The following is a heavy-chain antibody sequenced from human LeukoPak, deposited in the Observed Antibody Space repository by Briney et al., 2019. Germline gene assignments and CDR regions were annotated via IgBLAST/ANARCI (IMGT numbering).Heavy chain of an antibody. CDR1: RFTFSKYW. Sequence: PGGSLRLSCAASRFTFSKYWMLWVRQAPGKGLESVSRINTDGTVTSYAESVKGRFTVSSDNADNTMFLQMNRVRDEDTAVYYCATKQWLAPPPDSWGQGTTVTVSS. D-gene: IGHD6-19*01. CDR2: INTDGTVT. V-gene: IGHV3-74*01. J-gene: IGHJ6*02. CDR3: ATKQWLAPPPDS.